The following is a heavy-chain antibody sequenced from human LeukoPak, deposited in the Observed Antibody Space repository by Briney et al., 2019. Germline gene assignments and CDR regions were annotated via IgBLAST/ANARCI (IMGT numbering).Heavy chain of an antibody. V-gene: IGHV4-30-4*01. D-gene: IGHD6-19*01. CDR1: GGSISSGDYY. J-gene: IGHJ6*02. Sequence: SQTLSLTCTVSGGSISSGDYYWSWIRQPPGKGLDGIGYIYYSGSTSYNPSLKSRVTISVDTSKNQFSLKLSSVTAADTAVYYCASDRAVAGIYYGMDVWGQGTTVTVSS. CDR2: IYYSGST. CDR3: ASDRAVAGIYYGMDV.